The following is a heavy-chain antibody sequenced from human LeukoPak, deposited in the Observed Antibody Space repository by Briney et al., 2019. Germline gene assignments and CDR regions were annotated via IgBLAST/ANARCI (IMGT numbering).Heavy chain of an antibody. CDR3: AMASYSYDINGWVPFDY. V-gene: IGHV4-61*02. Sequence: SETLSLTCTVSGNSISSGDNYWSWIRQPAGKGLEWIGRIYTSGSTNYNPSLKSRVTIAGDTSKNQFSLRLSSVTAADTAVYYCAMASYSYDINGWVPFDYWGQGTLVTVSS. J-gene: IGHJ4*02. CDR2: IYTSGST. D-gene: IGHD3-22*01. CDR1: GNSISSGDNY.